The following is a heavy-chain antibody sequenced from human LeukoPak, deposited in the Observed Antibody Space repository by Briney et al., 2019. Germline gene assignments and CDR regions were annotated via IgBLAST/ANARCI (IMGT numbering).Heavy chain of an antibody. Sequence: PSETLSLTCTVSGGSISSSSYYWGWIRQPPGKGLEWIGSIYYSGSTYYNPSLKSRVTISVDTSKNQFSLKLSSVTAADTAVYYCASHMTVGDYDYVWGSYRYLHYFDYWGQGTLVTVSS. J-gene: IGHJ4*02. CDR1: GGSISSSSYY. D-gene: IGHD3-16*02. CDR2: IYYSGST. CDR3: ASHMTVGDYDYVWGSYRYLHYFDY. V-gene: IGHV4-39*01.